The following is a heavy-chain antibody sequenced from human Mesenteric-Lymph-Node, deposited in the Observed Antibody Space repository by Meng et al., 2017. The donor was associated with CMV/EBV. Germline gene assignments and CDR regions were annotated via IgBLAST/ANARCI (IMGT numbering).Heavy chain of an antibody. CDR1: GFIVITNE. CDR3: ARWYSNTWGDYYGMDV. Sequence: GGSLRLSCAASGFIVITNEMSWVRQAPGKGLEWVSYISSTTNTINYADSVRGRFTISRDNAKNSVHLQMNSLRAEDTAVYYCARWYSNTWGDYYGMDVGGQGTTVTVSS. D-gene: IGHD6-13*01. J-gene: IGHJ6*02. V-gene: IGHV3-48*03. CDR2: ISSTTNTI.